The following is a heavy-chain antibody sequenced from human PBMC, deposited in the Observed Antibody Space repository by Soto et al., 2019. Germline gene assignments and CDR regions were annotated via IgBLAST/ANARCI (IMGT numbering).Heavy chain of an antibody. V-gene: IGHV1-69*15. Sequence: QVQLVQSGDEVKKPVSSVKVSCKVSGATFSTYAINWVRQAPGQGLEWMGTIIPIFGTANYAQKFQDRITITADESTSTTYMVVSSLRSDATAVFYGARKAHWGQGNLVIVYS. CDR2: IIPIFGTA. CDR1: GATFSTYA. CDR3: ARKAH. J-gene: IGHJ4*02.